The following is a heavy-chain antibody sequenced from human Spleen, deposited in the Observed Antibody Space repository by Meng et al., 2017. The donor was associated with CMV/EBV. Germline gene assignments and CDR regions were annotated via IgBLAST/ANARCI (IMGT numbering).Heavy chain of an antibody. CDR3: AKDSTSDWFTSDYYGMDV. J-gene: IGHJ6*02. V-gene: IGHV3-23*01. CDR1: GFNFANYA. D-gene: IGHD3-9*01. Sequence: ETLSLTCAASGFNFANYAMTWVRQAPGKGLEWVSTITPGVRTHYADSVKGRFTISRDNSKNTLYLQMNSLRAEDTAIYFCAKDSTSDWFTSDYYGMDVWGQGTTVTVSS. CDR2: ITPGVRT.